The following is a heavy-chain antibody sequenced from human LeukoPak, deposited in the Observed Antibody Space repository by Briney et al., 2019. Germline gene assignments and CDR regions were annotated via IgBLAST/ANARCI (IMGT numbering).Heavy chain of an antibody. V-gene: IGHV3-23*01. Sequence: GGSLRLSCAASGFTFSSYGMSWVRQAPGKGLEWVSAISGSGGSTYYADSVKGRFTISRDNSKNTLYLQMNSLRAEDTAVYYCAKKKGSSGSYFDYWGQGTLVTVSS. D-gene: IGHD1-26*01. J-gene: IGHJ4*02. CDR2: ISGSGGST. CDR1: GFTFSSYG. CDR3: AKKKGSSGSYFDY.